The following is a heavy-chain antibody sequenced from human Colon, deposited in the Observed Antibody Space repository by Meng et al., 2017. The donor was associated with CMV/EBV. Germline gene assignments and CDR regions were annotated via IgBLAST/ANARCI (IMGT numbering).Heavy chain of an antibody. D-gene: IGHD1-26*01. CDR3: ARRADSGSYSDH. Sequence: SQSRSLTCAVYGGSFSGYYWSWIRQPPGKGLEWIGEINHSGSTNYNPSLKSRVTISVDTSKNQFSLKLSSVTAADTAVYYCARRADSGSYSDHWGQGTLVTVSS. CDR1: GGSFSGYY. J-gene: IGHJ4*02. CDR2: INHSGST. V-gene: IGHV4-34*01.